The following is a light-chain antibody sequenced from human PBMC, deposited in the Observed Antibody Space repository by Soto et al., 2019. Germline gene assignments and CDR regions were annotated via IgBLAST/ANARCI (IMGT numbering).Light chain of an antibody. CDR3: QKYGSSPLT. CDR2: GAS. V-gene: IGKV3-20*01. CDR1: QSVSSGF. J-gene: IGKJ4*01. Sequence: EIVLTQSPGTLAFSPGGRATLSCRASQSVSSGFLAWYQHRRGQAPRLLIYGASTRATGIPDRFSGRGSGTDFTLTISSLEPEDFAVYYCQKYGSSPLTFGGGTKVDIK.